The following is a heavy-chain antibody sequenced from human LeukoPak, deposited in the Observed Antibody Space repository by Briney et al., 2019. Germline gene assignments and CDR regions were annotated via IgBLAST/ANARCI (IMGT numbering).Heavy chain of an antibody. Sequence: PGGSLRLSCAASGFTFSGSAMHWVRQASGKGLEWVGRIRSKANSYATAYAASVKGRFTISRDDSKNTAYLQMNSLKTEDTAVYYRTRPGNLHDYEGNWGQGTLVTVSS. D-gene: IGHD4-17*01. CDR3: TRPGNLHDYEGN. CDR1: GFTFSGSA. J-gene: IGHJ4*02. CDR2: IRSKANSYAT. V-gene: IGHV3-73*01.